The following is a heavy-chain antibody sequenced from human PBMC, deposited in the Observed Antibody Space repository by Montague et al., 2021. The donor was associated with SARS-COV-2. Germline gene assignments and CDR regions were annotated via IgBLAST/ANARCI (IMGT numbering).Heavy chain of an antibody. D-gene: IGHD3-22*01. V-gene: IGHV3-7*05. Sequence: SLRLSCAASGFSFSTFWMTWVRRVPGKGLEWVANIRQDGSEKYYVDSVKGRFTISRDNAKNLLYLQLDSLRAEDTAVYYCARGYDSSGYQYWGQGTLVTVSS. CDR3: ARGYDSSGYQY. J-gene: IGHJ4*02. CDR1: GFSFSTFW. CDR2: IRQDGSEK.